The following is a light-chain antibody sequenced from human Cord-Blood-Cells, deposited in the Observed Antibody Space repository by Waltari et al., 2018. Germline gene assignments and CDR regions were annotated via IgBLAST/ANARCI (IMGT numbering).Light chain of an antibody. CDR2: WAS. J-gene: IGKJ1*01. CDR3: QQYYSTWT. Sequence: DIVMTQSPDSLAVSLGERATINCKSSQSVLYSSNNKNYLAWYQQKPGQPPKLIIYWASTRESGVPDRFSGSGSGTDFTLTISSLQAEDVAAYYCQQYYSTWTFGQGTKVEIK. V-gene: IGKV4-1*01. CDR1: QSVLYSSNNKNY.